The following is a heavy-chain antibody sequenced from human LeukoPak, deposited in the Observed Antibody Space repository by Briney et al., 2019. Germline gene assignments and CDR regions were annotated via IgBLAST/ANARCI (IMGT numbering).Heavy chain of an antibody. D-gene: IGHD3-3*01. CDR2: IYYSGST. CDR1: GGSISSYY. CDR3: ARGPYYDFWSGYYADY. Sequence: SETLSLTCTVSGGSISSYYWSWIRQPPGKGLEWIGYIYYSGSTNYNPSLKSRVTISVDTSKNQFSLKLSSVTAADTAVYYCARGPYYDFWSGYYADYWGQGTLVTVSS. J-gene: IGHJ4*02. V-gene: IGHV4-59*01.